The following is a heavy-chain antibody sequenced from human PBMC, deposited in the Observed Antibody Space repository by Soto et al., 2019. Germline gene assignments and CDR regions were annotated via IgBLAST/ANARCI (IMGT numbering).Heavy chain of an antibody. Sequence: GESLKISCKGSGYSFTSYWISWVRQMPGKGLEWMGRIDPSDSYTNYSPSFQGHVTISADKSISTAYLQWSSLKASDTAMYYCARGAGRSYHMLLHQNYYGMDVWGQGTTVTVSS. CDR1: GYSFTSYW. CDR3: ARGAGRSYHMLLHQNYYGMDV. CDR2: IDPSDSYT. D-gene: IGHD2-15*01. V-gene: IGHV5-10-1*01. J-gene: IGHJ6*02.